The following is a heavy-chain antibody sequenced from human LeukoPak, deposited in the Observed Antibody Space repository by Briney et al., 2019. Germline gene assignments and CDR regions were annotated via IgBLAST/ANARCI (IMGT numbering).Heavy chain of an antibody. CDR3: ARDNMKDGGIAAAGTDY. V-gene: IGHV3-7*01. J-gene: IGHJ4*02. CDR2: IKQDGSEK. CDR1: GFTFSSYW. D-gene: IGHD6-13*01. Sequence: GGSLRLSCAASGFTFSSYWMSWVRQAPGKGLEWVANIKQDGSEKYYVDSVEGRFTITRDNAKNSLYPQLNSLRAEDTAVYYCARDNMKDGGIAAAGTDYWGQGTLVTVSS.